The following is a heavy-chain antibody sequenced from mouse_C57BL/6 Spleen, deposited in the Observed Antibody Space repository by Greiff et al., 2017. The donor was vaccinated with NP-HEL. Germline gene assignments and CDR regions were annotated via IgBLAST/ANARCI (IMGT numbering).Heavy chain of an antibody. CDR1: GYAFSSYW. D-gene: IGHD6-1*01. J-gene: IGHJ4*01. CDR2: IYPGDGDT. Sequence: QVQLQQSGAELVKPGASVKISCKASGYAFSSYWMNWVKQRPGKGLEWIGQIYPGDGDTNYNGKFKGKATLTADKSSSTAYMQLSSLTSEDSAVYFCARILASYAMDYWGQGTSVTVSS. CDR3: ARILASYAMDY. V-gene: IGHV1-80*01.